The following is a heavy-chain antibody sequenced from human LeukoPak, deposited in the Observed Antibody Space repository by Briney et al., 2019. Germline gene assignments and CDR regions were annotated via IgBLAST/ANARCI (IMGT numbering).Heavy chain of an antibody. CDR3: TSGDTAMAALGYYYYGMDV. Sequence: GGSLRLSCTASGFTFGDYAMSWVRQAPGKGLEWVGFIRSKAYGGTTEYAASVKGRFTISRDDSKSIAYLQMNSLKTEDTAVYYRTSGDTAMAALGYYYYGMDVWGKGTTVTVSS. CDR2: IRSKAYGGTT. V-gene: IGHV3-49*04. D-gene: IGHD5-18*01. CDR1: GFTFGDYA. J-gene: IGHJ6*04.